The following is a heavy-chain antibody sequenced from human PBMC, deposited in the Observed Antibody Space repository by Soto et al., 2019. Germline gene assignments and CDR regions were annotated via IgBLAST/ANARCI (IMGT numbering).Heavy chain of an antibody. CDR2: IRSKAYGGTT. CDR3: TRYYYDSSGYFSPYWYFDL. D-gene: IGHD3-22*01. CDR1: GFTFGDYA. J-gene: IGHJ2*01. V-gene: IGHV3-49*04. Sequence: GGSLRLSCTASGFTFGDYAMSWVRQAPGKGLEWVGFIRSKAYGGTTEYAASVKGRFTISRDDSKSIAYLQMNSLKTEDTAVYYCTRYYYDSSGYFSPYWYFDLWGRGTLVTVSS.